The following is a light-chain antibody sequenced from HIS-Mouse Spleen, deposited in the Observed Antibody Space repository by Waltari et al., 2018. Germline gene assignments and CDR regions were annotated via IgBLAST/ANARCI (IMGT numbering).Light chain of an antibody. V-gene: IGLV1-47*01. CDR3: AAWDDSLSGWV. Sequence: QSVLTQPPSASGTPGQRVTISCSGSSSNIGSNYVYWYQQLPGTAPKLLIYRNKRRPSGVPARFSGSKSGTSASLAISGLRSEDEADYYCAAWDDSLSGWVFGGGTKLTVL. J-gene: IGLJ3*02. CDR2: RNK. CDR1: SSNIGSNY.